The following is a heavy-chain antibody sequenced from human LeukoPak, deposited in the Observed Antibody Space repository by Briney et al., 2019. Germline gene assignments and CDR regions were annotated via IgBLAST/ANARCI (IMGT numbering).Heavy chain of an antibody. Sequence: SETLSLTCAVYGGSFSGYYWGGIRKPPGKGLEWIGEINHSGSTNYNPSLKSRVTISVDTSKNQFSLKLSSVTAADTAVYYCARARIVGATTPLNYWGQGTLVTVSS. V-gene: IGHV4-34*01. D-gene: IGHD1-26*01. J-gene: IGHJ4*02. CDR3: ARARIVGATTPLNY. CDR2: INHSGST. CDR1: GGSFSGYY.